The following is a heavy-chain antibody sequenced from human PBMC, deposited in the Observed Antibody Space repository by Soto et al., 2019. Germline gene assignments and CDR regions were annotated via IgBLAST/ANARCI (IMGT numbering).Heavy chain of an antibody. J-gene: IGHJ6*02. Sequence: PSEALSLTCTASVGSISSGDYYWSWIRQPPGKGLEWIGYIYYSGSTYYNPSLKSRVTISVDTSKNQFSLKLSSVTAADTAVYYCARDQAVTTLYYYYGMDVWGQGTTVTVSS. CDR3: ARDQAVTTLYYYYGMDV. CDR2: IYYSGST. CDR1: VGSISSGDYY. D-gene: IGHD4-17*01. V-gene: IGHV4-30-4*01.